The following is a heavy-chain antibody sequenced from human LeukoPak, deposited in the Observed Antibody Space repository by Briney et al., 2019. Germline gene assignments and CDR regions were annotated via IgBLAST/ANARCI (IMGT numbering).Heavy chain of an antibody. Sequence: SETLSLTCAVYGGSFTGHHWNGIRQSAGKGLEWIGEVNHRGTTNYNPSLKSRVTISVDTSKNQFFLKLTSVTAADTAVYYCARDPTTVVTLPYYFDFWGQGTLVTVSS. CDR1: GGSFTGHH. CDR3: ARDPTTVVTLPYYFDF. J-gene: IGHJ4*02. D-gene: IGHD4-23*01. V-gene: IGHV4-34*01. CDR2: VNHRGTT.